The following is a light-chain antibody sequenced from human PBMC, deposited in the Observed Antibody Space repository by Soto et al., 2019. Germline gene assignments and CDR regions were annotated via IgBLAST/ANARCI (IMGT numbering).Light chain of an antibody. Sequence: QSVLTQPPSVSAAPGQKVTISCSGSSSNIGNNYVSWYRQLPGIAPKLLIYDNNKRPSGIPDRFSGSKSGTSATLGITGLQTGDEADYYCGTWDSSLSAYVFGTGTKVTVL. CDR2: DNN. J-gene: IGLJ1*01. CDR1: SSNIGNNY. V-gene: IGLV1-51*01. CDR3: GTWDSSLSAYV.